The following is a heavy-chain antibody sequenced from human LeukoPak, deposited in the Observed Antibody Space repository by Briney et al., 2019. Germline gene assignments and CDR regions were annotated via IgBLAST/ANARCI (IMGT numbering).Heavy chain of an antibody. V-gene: IGHV4-4*07. Sequence: SETLSLTWTVSGGSICSYYWSWIRQPAGKGLEWIGRIYTSGSTNYNPSLKSRVTMSVDTSKNQFSLKLSSVTAADTAVYYCARGLVGAKTRSYYYYYMDVWGKGTTVTVSS. D-gene: IGHD1-26*01. CDR3: ARGLVGAKTRSYYYYYMDV. CDR1: GGSICSYY. CDR2: IYTSGST. J-gene: IGHJ6*03.